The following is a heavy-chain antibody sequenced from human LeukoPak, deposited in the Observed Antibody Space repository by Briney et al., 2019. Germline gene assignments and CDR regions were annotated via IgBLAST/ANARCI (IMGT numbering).Heavy chain of an antibody. V-gene: IGHV4-4*07. CDR1: GGSVSSYY. CDR3: ARDVVAAVGSFDY. D-gene: IGHD2-2*01. CDR2: IYTSGST. J-gene: IGHJ4*02. Sequence: SETLSLTCTVSGGSVSSYYWSWIRQSAGKGLEWIGRIYTSGSTNYSPSLKSRVTMSVDTSKNQFSLKLSSVTAADTAVYYCARDVVAAVGSFDYWGQGTQVTVSS.